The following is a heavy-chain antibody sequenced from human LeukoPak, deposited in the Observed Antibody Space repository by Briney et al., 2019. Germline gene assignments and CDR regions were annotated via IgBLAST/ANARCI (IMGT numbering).Heavy chain of an antibody. D-gene: IGHD1-26*01. CDR1: GFTFSSYA. Sequence: GGSLRLSCAASGFTFSSYAMAWVRQAPGKGLVWVAAISYDGRTTYYADSVKGRFTISKDTSKNTLYLEMDSLRPEDTAIYYCTRDGIVGARSFDSWGQGILVTVSS. CDR3: TRDGIVGARSFDS. V-gene: IGHV3-30*04. J-gene: IGHJ4*02. CDR2: ISYDGRTT.